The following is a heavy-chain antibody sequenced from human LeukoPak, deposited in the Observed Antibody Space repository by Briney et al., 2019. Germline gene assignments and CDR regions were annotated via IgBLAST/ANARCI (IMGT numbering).Heavy chain of an antibody. CDR1: GFTFSNAW. CDR3: ARGGMVVVSEFDY. V-gene: IGHV3-15*01. J-gene: IGHJ4*02. D-gene: IGHD3-22*01. CDR2: IKSKTDGGTT. Sequence: GGSLRLSCAASGFTFSNAWMSWVRQAPGKGLEWVGRIKSKTDGGTTDYAAPVKGRFTISRDDSKNTLYLQMNSLKTEDTAVYYCARGGMVVVSEFDYWGQGTLVTVSS.